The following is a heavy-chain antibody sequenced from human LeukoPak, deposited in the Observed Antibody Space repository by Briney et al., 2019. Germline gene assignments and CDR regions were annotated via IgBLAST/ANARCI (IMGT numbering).Heavy chain of an antibody. D-gene: IGHD3-22*01. Sequence: SETLSLTCTVSGGSISSGGYYWSWIRQLPGKGLEWIGYIYYSGNTYYNSSLKSRVIISVDTSKNQFSLKLSSVIAADTAVYHCARHAYDSSGYSYFDYWGQGTLVTVSS. CDR3: ARHAYDSSGYSYFDY. CDR1: GGSISSGGYY. V-gene: IGHV4-31*03. J-gene: IGHJ4*02. CDR2: IYYSGNT.